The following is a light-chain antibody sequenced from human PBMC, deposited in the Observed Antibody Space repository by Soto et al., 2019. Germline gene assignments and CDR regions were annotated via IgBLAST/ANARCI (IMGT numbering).Light chain of an antibody. J-gene: IGKJ1*01. CDR1: QSVSSNY. CDR3: HQFGYSPRT. V-gene: IGKV3-20*01. CDR2: GAS. Sequence: EIVLTPSPGTLSLSPWERANLSCRSSQSVSSNYLAWYQQRPGQAPRLLIYGASSRATGIPDRFSGSGSGTDFTLAIRRLEPEDFAVYYCHQFGYSPRTFGQGTKVAIK.